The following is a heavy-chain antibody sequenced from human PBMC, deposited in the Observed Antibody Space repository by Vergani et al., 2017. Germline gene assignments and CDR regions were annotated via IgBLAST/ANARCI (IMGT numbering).Heavy chain of an antibody. CDR3: AREIIAAAGTYYFAY. D-gene: IGHD6-13*01. Sequence: EVQLVESGGGLVKPGGSLRLSCAASGFTFSSYSMNWVRQAPGKGLEWVSSISSSISYIYYADSVKGRFTISRDNAKNSLYLQMNSLRAEDTAVYYCAREIIAAAGTYYFAYWGQRSLVTV. J-gene: IGHJ4*02. V-gene: IGHV3-21*01. CDR2: ISSSISYI. CDR1: GFTFSSYS.